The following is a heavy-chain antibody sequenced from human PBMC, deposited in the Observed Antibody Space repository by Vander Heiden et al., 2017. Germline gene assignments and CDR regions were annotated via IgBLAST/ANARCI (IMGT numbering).Heavy chain of an antibody. CDR1: GGSISSYY. CDR2: IYYSGST. J-gene: IGHJ4*02. V-gene: IGHV4-59*01. CDR3: ARSRLSMIRGVVTPGGFDY. D-gene: IGHD3-10*01. Sequence: QVQLQESGPGLVKPSETLSPTCTVSGGSISSYYWSWIRQPPGKGLEWIGYIYYSGSTNYNASLKRRVTISVDTSKNQFSLKLTSVAAADTAVYYCARSRLSMIRGVVTPGGFDYWGQGTLVTVSS.